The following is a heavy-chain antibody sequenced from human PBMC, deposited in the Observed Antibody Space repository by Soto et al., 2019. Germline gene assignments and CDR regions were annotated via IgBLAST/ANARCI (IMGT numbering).Heavy chain of an antibody. CDR2: ISHRGRT. CDR1: GGSFSGYS. Sequence: QVQLQQWGAGLLKPSETLSLTCAVYGGSFSGYSWSWIRQPPGEGLEWIGEISHRGRTNYNPSLERRVTISEDASKYQFSLRLSSVTAADPAVYYCALGVHCIDGECYTLDVYDGYASDDYYYIDVWGKGTRVTVSS. J-gene: IGHJ6*03. D-gene: IGHD2-8*01. CDR3: ALGVHCIDGECYTLDVYDGYASDDYYYIDV. V-gene: IGHV4-34*01.